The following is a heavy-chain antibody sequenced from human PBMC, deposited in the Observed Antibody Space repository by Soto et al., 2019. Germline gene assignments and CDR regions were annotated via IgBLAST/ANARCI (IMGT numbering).Heavy chain of an antibody. CDR2: IIPIFGTA. J-gene: IGHJ4*02. Sequence: SVKVSCESSGGALSSCAISWVRPATSQGLEWMGGIIPIFGTANHAQKFQGRVTITADESTSTAYMELSSLRSEDTAVYYCARDSDYYDSSGYITWGQGTLVTVSS. V-gene: IGHV1-69*13. CDR1: GGALSSCA. CDR3: ARDSDYYDSSGYIT. D-gene: IGHD3-22*01.